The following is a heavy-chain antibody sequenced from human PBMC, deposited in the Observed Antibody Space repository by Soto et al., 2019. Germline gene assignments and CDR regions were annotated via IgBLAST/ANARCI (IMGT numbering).Heavy chain of an antibody. CDR2: TLYSGST. CDR3: ARHTPAISISDH. J-gene: IGHJ4*02. CDR1: GASISSGW. D-gene: IGHD2-15*01. Sequence: SETLSLTCAVSGASISSGWWTWVRQPPGKGLEWIGETLYSGSTYYNPSLKSRVTISVDTSKNQFSLKLSSVTAADTAVYYCARHTPAISISDHWGQGTLVTVSS. V-gene: IGHV4-4*02.